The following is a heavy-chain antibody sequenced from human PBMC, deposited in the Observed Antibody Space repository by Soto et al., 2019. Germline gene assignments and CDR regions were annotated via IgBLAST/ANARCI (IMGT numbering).Heavy chain of an antibody. CDR1: GFTFSSYG. V-gene: IGHV3-33*01. CDR2: IWYDGSNK. J-gene: IGHJ6*02. D-gene: IGHD1-26*01. Sequence: QVQLVESGGGVVQPGRSLRLSCAASGFTFSSYGRHWVRQAPGKGLEGVAVIWYDGSNKYYADSVKGRFTISRDNSKNTLYLQMNSLRAEDTAVYYCARSRGLEGWGEVEYYGMDVWGQGTTVTVSS. CDR3: ARSRGLEGWGEVEYYGMDV.